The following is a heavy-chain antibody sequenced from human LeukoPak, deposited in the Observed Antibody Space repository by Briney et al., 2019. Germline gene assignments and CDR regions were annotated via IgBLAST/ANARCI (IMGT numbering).Heavy chain of an antibody. J-gene: IGHJ1*01. CDR2: ITPNADRT. CDR1: GFTFGSYG. CDR3: AIMHGYYDGSGYWVQ. Sequence: GGSLRLSCAASGFTFGSYGMSWVRQAPGKGLEWASFITPNADRTSYADSVEGRFTISRDNPRNTLYMQMNSLRDEDTAVYYCAIMHGYYDGSGYWVQWGQGTLVTVSS. V-gene: IGHV3-23*01. D-gene: IGHD3-22*01.